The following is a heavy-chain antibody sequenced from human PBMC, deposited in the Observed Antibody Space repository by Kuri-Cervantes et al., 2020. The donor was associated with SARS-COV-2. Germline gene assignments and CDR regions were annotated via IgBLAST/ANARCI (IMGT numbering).Heavy chain of an antibody. Sequence: GESLKISCAASGFTVSSNYMSWVRQAPGKGLEWVSLIYRCGSTYYADSVKGRFTISRDNSKNTLYLQMNSLRAEDTAVYFCARGVEVVNWGQGTLVTVAS. CDR3: ARGVEVVN. CDR2: IYRCGST. J-gene: IGHJ4*02. D-gene: IGHD2-15*01. V-gene: IGHV3-53*01. CDR1: GFTVSSNY.